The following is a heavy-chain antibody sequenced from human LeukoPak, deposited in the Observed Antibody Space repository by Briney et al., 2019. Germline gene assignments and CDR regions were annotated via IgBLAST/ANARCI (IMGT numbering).Heavy chain of an antibody. D-gene: IGHD3-22*01. V-gene: IGHV4-61*01. CDR2: IYYSGST. J-gene: IGHJ4*02. CDR3: ARGRRYYDSSGPLFDY. Sequence: SETLSLTCTVSGGSISSGTYYWSWIRQPPGKGLEWIGYIYYSGSTNYNPSLRSRVTISVDTSKNQFSLKLSSVTAADTAVYYCARGRRYYDSSGPLFDYWGQGTLVTVSS. CDR1: GGSISSGTYY.